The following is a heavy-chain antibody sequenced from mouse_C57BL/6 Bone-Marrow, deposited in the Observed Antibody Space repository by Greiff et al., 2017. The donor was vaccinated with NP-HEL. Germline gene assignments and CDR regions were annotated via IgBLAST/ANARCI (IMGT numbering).Heavy chain of an antibody. J-gene: IGHJ1*03. CDR3: VGHGIARGGYFAV. CDR1: GFSFNTYA. CDR2: IRSKSNSYAT. Sequence: EVKLVESGGGLVQPKGSLKLSCAASGFSFNTYAMNWVRQAPGKGLEWVARIRSKSNSYATYYAYSVKDRFTISRADSESMLYLQMNNSKTEDTAMYYCVGHGIARGGYFAVWGTGTTVTVSS. V-gene: IGHV10-1*01.